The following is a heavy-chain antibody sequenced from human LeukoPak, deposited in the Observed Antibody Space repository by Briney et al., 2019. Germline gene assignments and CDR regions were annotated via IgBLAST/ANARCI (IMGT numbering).Heavy chain of an antibody. CDR2: IYTSGGT. Sequence: PSETLSLTCTVSGGSISSGSYYWSWIRQPAGKGLEWIGRIYTSGGTNYNPSLKSRVTISVDTSKNQFSLKLSSVTAADTAVYYCARDLGIAAARYFDLWGRGTLVTVSS. CDR1: GGSISSGSYY. D-gene: IGHD6-13*01. CDR3: ARDLGIAAARYFDL. V-gene: IGHV4-61*02. J-gene: IGHJ2*01.